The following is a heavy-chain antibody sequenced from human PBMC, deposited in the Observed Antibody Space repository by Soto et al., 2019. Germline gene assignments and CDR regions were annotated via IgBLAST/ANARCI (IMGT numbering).Heavy chain of an antibody. D-gene: IGHD3-3*01. CDR2: IWYDGSNK. Sequence: QVQLVESGGGVVQPGRSLRLSCAASGFTFSNYHIHWVRQAPGKGLEWVAVIWYDGSNKYYADSVKGRFTISRDNSKNTLYLQMNSLRAEDTAVYYCARDGRRFLEWLLGAWFDPWGQGTLVTVSS. V-gene: IGHV3-33*01. CDR1: GFTFSNYH. J-gene: IGHJ5*02. CDR3: ARDGRRFLEWLLGAWFDP.